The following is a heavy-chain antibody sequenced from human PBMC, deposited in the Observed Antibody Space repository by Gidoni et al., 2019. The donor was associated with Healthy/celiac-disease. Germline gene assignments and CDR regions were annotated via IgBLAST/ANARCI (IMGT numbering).Heavy chain of an antibody. CDR3: ARVVSIVATITPGY. V-gene: IGHV1-2*02. D-gene: IGHD5-12*01. CDR2: INPTSGGT. Sequence: QVQLVQSGAEVKTTGAAVKVSCKASGYTFPGYYMHWVRPAPGQGLEWRGWINPTSGGTTYAQKFQGRVTMTRDPSISPAYIELSRLRSDDTAVYYCARVVSIVATITPGYWGQGTLVTVSS. J-gene: IGHJ4*02. CDR1: GYTFPGYY.